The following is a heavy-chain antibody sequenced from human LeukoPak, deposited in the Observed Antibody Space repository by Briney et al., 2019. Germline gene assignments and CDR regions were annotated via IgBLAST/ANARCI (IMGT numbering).Heavy chain of an antibody. D-gene: IGHD5-12*01. V-gene: IGHV4-34*01. CDR3: ARGRKWLRYFDY. J-gene: IGHJ4*02. Sequence: SETLSLTCAVYGGSFSGYYWSWIRQPPGKGLEWIGEINHSGSTNHNPSLKSRVTISVDTSKNQFSLKLSSVTAADTAVYYCARGRKWLRYFDYWGQGTLVTVSS. CDR2: INHSGST. CDR1: GGSFSGYY.